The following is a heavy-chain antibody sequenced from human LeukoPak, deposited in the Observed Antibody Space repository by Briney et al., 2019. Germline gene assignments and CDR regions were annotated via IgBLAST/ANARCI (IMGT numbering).Heavy chain of an antibody. Sequence: GGSLRLSCAASGFTFSIYSVTWVRQAPGKGLEWVSSISSSSTYIYYADSVKGRFTISRDNAKNSLYLQMNSLRAEDTAVYYCAKSSGWNYYYYYMDVWGKGTTVIASS. CDR1: GFTFSIYS. CDR3: AKSSGWNYYYYYMDV. J-gene: IGHJ6*03. V-gene: IGHV3-21*01. D-gene: IGHD6-19*01. CDR2: ISSSSTYI.